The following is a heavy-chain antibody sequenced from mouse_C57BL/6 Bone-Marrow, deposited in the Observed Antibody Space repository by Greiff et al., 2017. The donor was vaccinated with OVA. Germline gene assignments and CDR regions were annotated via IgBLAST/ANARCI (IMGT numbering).Heavy chain of an antibody. J-gene: IGHJ1*03. Sequence: VQLQQSGPGLAKPSQTLSLTCSVTGYSITSDYWNWIRKFPGNKLEYMGYISYSGSTYYNPSLKSRITITRDTSKNQYYLQLNSVTTEDTATYYCARFLDGYYWYFDVWGTGTTVTVSS. CDR1: GYSITSDY. CDR2: ISYSGST. CDR3: ARFLDGYYWYFDV. V-gene: IGHV3-8*01. D-gene: IGHD2-3*01.